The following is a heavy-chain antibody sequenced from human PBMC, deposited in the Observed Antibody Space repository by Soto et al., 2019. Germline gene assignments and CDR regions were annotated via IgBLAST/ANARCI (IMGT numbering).Heavy chain of an antibody. CDR1: GFSLSTSGVG. D-gene: IGHD3-16*01. V-gene: IGHV2-5*02. CDR2: IYWDDDK. CDR3: AHSPYDYIWGIFPQRSANWFDP. Sequence: QITLKESGPTLVKPTQTLTLTCTFSGFSLSTSGVGVGWIRQPPGKALEWLALIYWDDDKRYSPSLKSRLTITKDTSKNQVVLTMTNMDPVDTATYYCAHSPYDYIWGIFPQRSANWFDPWGQGTLVTVSS. J-gene: IGHJ5*02.